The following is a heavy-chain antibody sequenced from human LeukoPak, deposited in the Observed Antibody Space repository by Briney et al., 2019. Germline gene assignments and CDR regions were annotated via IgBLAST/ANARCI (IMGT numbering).Heavy chain of an antibody. V-gene: IGHV4-31*03. CDR2: IYYSGST. CDR3: ARDVPAAGAFDY. J-gene: IGHJ4*02. Sequence: PSQTLSLTCTVSGGSISSGGYSWSWIRQHPGKGLEWIGYIYYSGSTYYNPSLKSRVTISVDTSKNQFSLKLSSVTAADTAVYYCARDVPAAGAFDYWGQGTLVTVSS. CDR1: GGSISSGGYS. D-gene: IGHD2-2*01.